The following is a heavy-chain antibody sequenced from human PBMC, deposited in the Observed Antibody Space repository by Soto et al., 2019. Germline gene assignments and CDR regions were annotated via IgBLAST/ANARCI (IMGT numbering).Heavy chain of an antibody. CDR1: GFTFSSYA. CDR3: AKQNTIFGVITDFHYYGMDV. V-gene: IGHV3-23*01. CDR2: ISAGGGST. J-gene: IGHJ6*02. Sequence: PGGSLRLSCAASGFTFSSYAMNWVRQAPGKGLEWVSLISAGGGSTYNADSVKGRFTISRDNSKNTLYLQMNSLRAEDTAIYYCAKQNTIFGVITDFHYYGMDVWGQGTTVTVSS. D-gene: IGHD3-3*01.